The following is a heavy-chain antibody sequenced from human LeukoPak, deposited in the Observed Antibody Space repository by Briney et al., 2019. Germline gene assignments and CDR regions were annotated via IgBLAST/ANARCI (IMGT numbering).Heavy chain of an antibody. CDR2: ISWNSGSI. CDR1: GFTFDDYA. V-gene: IGHV3-9*01. CDR3: AKVAKTPSGWYVY. D-gene: IGHD6-19*01. Sequence: PGRSLRLSCAASGFTFDDYAMHWVRQAPGKGLEWVSGISWNSGSIGYADPVKGRFTISRDNAKNSLYLQMNSLRAEDTALYYCAKVAKTPSGWYVYWGQGTLVTVSS. J-gene: IGHJ4*02.